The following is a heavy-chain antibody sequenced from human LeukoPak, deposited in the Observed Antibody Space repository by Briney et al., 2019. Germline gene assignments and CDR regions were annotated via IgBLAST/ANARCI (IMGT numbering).Heavy chain of an antibody. D-gene: IGHD2-15*01. CDR1: GGSISSGGYY. Sequence: SENLSLTCTVSGGSISSGGYYWSWIRQHPGKGLEWIGFIYGSGSTYYKSSLKSRVTISVDTSKNQFSLKLTSVTAADTAVYYCARWGFTRYCSGGSCYGGGYWGQGTLVTVSS. J-gene: IGHJ4*02. V-gene: IGHV4-31*03. CDR2: IYGSGST. CDR3: ARWGFTRYCSGGSCYGGGY.